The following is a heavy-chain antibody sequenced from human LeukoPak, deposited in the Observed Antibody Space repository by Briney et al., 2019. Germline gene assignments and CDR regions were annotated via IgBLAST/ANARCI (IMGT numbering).Heavy chain of an antibody. D-gene: IGHD3-9*01. V-gene: IGHV1-2*02. CDR3: ARASRITIFCPDY. CDR2: INPNSGGT. Sequence: WASVKVSCKAFGYTFTSYYIHWVRQAPGQGLEWMGWINPNSGGTNYAQKFQGRVTMTRDTSISTAYMELSRLRSDDTAVYYCARASRITIFCPDYWGQGTLVTVSS. CDR1: GYTFTSYY. J-gene: IGHJ4*02.